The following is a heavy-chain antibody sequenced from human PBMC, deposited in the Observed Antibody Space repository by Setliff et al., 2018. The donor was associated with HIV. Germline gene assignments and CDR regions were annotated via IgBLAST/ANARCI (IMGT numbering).Heavy chain of an antibody. CDR3: AQDYTATFWEYNWFDP. V-gene: IGHV1-69*13. CDR1: GDTLSSYA. J-gene: IGHJ5*02. D-gene: IGHD3-3*01. Sequence: ASVKVSCKTSGDTLSSYAITWVRQAPGQGLEWMGRIIPIFGTADYAQKFQGRVTLTADESTSIAYMELNNLRAEDTALYFCAQDYTATFWEYNWFDPWGQGTQVTVSS. CDR2: IIPIFGTA.